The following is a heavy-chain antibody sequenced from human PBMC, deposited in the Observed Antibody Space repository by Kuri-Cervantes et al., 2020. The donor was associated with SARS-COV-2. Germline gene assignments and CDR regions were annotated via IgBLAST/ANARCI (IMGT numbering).Heavy chain of an antibody. J-gene: IGHJ4*02. Sequence: SETLSLTCTVSGGSISSSGYYWGWIRQPPGKGLEWIGSIYYSGSTYYNPSLKSRVTISVDTSKNQFSLKLSSVTAADTAVYYCARTKRSTVVTPSVPYFDYWGQGTLVTVSS. CDR1: GGSISSSGYY. CDR3: ARTKRSTVVTPSVPYFDY. V-gene: IGHV4-39*07. CDR2: IYYSGST. D-gene: IGHD4-23*01.